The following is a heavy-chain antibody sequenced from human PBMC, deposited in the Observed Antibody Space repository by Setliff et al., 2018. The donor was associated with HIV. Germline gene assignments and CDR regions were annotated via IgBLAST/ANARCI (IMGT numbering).Heavy chain of an antibody. Sequence: SETQSLTCTVSGGSISSSSYYWGWIRQPPGKGLEWIGNIYYSGSTYYNPSLKSRVTISVDTSKNQFSLKLSSVTAADTAVYYCASPASDSSTVNGADYWGQGTLVTVSS. CDR3: ASPASDSSTVNGADY. CDR1: GGSISSSSYY. V-gene: IGHV4-39*01. D-gene: IGHD6-13*01. CDR2: IYYSGST. J-gene: IGHJ4*02.